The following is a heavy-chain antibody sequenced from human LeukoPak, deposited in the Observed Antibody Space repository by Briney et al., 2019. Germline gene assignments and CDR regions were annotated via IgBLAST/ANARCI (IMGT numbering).Heavy chain of an antibody. CDR1: GYTFTSYG. CDR2: ISAYNGNT. J-gene: IGHJ5*02. V-gene: IGHV1-18*01. Sequence: ASVTVSCKASGYTFTSYGISWVRQAPGQGLEWMGWISAYNGNTNYPQKPQDKVTLTTDTSTRTAYMELRSLKSDDTAVYYCARDSRLDNWCDPWGQATLVTVSS. CDR3: ARDSRLDNWCDP.